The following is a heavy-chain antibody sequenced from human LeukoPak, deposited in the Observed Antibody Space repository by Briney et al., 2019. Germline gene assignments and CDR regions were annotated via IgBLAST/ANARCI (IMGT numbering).Heavy chain of an antibody. CDR3: ARYGWLDVWFDP. V-gene: IGHV4-61*01. Sequence: PSETLSLTCTVSGGSXXXXXXYWSWIRQPXGXXXXXIGYIYYSGSTNYNPSLKSRVTISVDTSKNQFSLKLSSVTAADTAVYYCARYGWLDVWFDPWGQGTLVTVSS. D-gene: IGHD2-8*02. CDR1: GGSXXXXXXY. J-gene: IGHJ5*02. CDR2: IYYSGST.